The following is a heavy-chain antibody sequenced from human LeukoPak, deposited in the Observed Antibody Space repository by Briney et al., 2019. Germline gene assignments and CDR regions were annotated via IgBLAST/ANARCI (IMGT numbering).Heavy chain of an antibody. Sequence: GGSLRLSCAASGFTFESYGMHWVRQAPGKGLEWVSLIWHDGSDEYYADAVEGRFTVSRDNSKNTLYLQMNSLRAEDTAVYYCARGQHYDFWSGYYLWGQGTLVTVSS. V-gene: IGHV3-33*01. CDR3: ARGQHYDFWSGYYL. J-gene: IGHJ4*02. CDR2: IWHDGSDE. CDR1: GFTFESYG. D-gene: IGHD3-3*01.